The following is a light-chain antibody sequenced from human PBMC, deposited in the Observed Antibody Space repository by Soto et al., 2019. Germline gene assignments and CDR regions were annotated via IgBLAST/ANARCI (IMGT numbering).Light chain of an antibody. CDR3: CSYACSSTSVV. Sequence: QSALTQPASVSGYPGQSIPISCTGTSSDVGSYNLVSWYQQHPGKSPKLMIYEGSKRPSGVSNRFSGSKSGNTASLTISGLQAEDEADYYCCSYACSSTSVVFGGGTKLTVL. CDR2: EGS. V-gene: IGLV2-23*01. CDR1: SSDVGSYNL. J-gene: IGLJ2*01.